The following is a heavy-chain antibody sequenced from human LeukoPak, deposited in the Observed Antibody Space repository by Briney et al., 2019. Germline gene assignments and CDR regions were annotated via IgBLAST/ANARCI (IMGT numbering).Heavy chain of an antibody. J-gene: IGHJ6*03. CDR2: INPNSGGT. CDR3: ARIPYKEDWLPYAPDYYYYYYMDV. CDR1: GYTFTGYC. D-gene: IGHD3/OR15-3a*01. Sequence: ASVKVSCKASGYTFTGYCMHWVREAPGQGLEWMGWINPNSGGTNSAQKFQGRVTMTRDTSISTAYMELSRLRSDDTAVYYCARIPYKEDWLPYAPDYYYYYYMDVWGKGTTVTVSS. V-gene: IGHV1-2*02.